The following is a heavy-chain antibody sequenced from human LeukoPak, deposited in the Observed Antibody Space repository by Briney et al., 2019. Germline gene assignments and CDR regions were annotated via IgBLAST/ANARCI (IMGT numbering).Heavy chain of an antibody. CDR1: GYTFTSYY. V-gene: IGHV1-46*01. Sequence: ASVKVSCKASGYTFTSYYMHWVRQAPGQGLEWMGIINPSGGSTSYAQKFQGRVTITADKSTSTAYMELSSLRSEDTAVYYCARDYGYCSSTSCYLNWFDPWGQGTLVTVSS. CDR2: INPSGGST. D-gene: IGHD2-2*01. J-gene: IGHJ5*02. CDR3: ARDYGYCSSTSCYLNWFDP.